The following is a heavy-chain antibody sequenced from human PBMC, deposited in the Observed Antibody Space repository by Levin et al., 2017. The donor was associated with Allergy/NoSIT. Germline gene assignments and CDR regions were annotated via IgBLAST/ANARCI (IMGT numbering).Heavy chain of an antibody. CDR2: IYPGDSDT. Sequence: NPGGSLRLSCKGSGYSFTSYWIGWVRQMPGKGLEWMGIIYPGDSDTRYSPSFQGQVTISADKSISTAYLQWSSLKASDTAMYYCARPSGYSSSWYPFDYWGQGTLVTVSS. CDR3: ARPSGYSSSWYPFDY. D-gene: IGHD6-13*01. CDR1: GYSFTSYW. J-gene: IGHJ4*02. V-gene: IGHV5-51*01.